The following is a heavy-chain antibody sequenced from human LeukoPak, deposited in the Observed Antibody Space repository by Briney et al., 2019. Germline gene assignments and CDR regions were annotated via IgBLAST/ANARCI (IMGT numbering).Heavy chain of an antibody. CDR2: IYYSGST. V-gene: IGHV4-61*01. CDR3: ARSPGGYGYDAFDI. Sequence: SETLSLTCTVSGGSISSSSHYWSWIRQPPGKGLEWIGYIYYSGSTNYNPSLKSRVTISLDTSKNQFSLKLSSVTAADTAVYYCARSPGGYGYDAFDIWGQGTMVTVSS. CDR1: GGSISSSSHY. J-gene: IGHJ3*02. D-gene: IGHD3-16*01.